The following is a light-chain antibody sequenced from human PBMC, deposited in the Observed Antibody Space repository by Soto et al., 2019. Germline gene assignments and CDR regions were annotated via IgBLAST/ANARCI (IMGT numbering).Light chain of an antibody. V-gene: IGKV3-11*01. J-gene: IGKJ3*01. CDR3: QQCVIWPLFT. CDR1: QSVGNS. Sequence: EIVLTQSPATLSLSPGERASLSCRASQSVGNSLAWYQHKPGQAPRLLIYDVSNRATGIPARFSGSGSGTAFTLTISSLEPEDFAVYYCQQCVIWPLFTFGPGTKVDIK. CDR2: DVS.